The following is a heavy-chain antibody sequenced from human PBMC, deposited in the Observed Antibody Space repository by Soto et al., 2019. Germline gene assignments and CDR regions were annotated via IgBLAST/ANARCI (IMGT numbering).Heavy chain of an antibody. CDR1: GGSVSSDDHY. J-gene: IGHJ4*02. D-gene: IGHD3-3*01. CDR2: LYRGAT. CDR3: AGGGIYDFWSGLFD. V-gene: IGHV4-30-4*01. Sequence: SETLSLTCSVSGGSVSSDDHYWNWILQAPGKGLEGIGYLYRGATSYNPSLKSRVSISREKSRNQFSLKLTSVSAADTAVYFCAGGGIYDFWSGLFDWGQGSRVTVS.